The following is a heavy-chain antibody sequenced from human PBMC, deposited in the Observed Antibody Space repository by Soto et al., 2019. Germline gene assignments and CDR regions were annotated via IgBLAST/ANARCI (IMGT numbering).Heavy chain of an antibody. J-gene: IGHJ4*02. CDR3: AKDGNKYSSSLRGRYFDY. CDR1: GFPFSSYV. CDR2: ISGGGSNT. Sequence: EVQLLESGGGLVQRGGSLRLSCAASGFPFSSYVMAWVRQAPGKGLEWVSGISGGGSNTFYAASVKGRFTISRDNSKNTRLLQRNCRGAEDTAVYYCAKDGNKYSSSLRGRYFDYWGQGIGVTVSS. V-gene: IGHV3-23*01. D-gene: IGHD4-4*01.